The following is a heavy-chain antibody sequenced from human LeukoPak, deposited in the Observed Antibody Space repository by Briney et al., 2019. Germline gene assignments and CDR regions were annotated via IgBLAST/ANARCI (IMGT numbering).Heavy chain of an antibody. Sequence: SETLSLTCGVSGYFVSSGYYWGWIRQPPGKGLEWIGNIYNTGSTYYNPSLKSRVTISVDTSNNQFSLKLSSVTSAATAVYYCASRTTVTNALSFDYWGQGSLVIVSS. D-gene: IGHD4-11*01. CDR3: ASRTTVTNALSFDY. CDR1: GYFVSSGYY. CDR2: IYNTGST. V-gene: IGHV4-38-2*01. J-gene: IGHJ4*02.